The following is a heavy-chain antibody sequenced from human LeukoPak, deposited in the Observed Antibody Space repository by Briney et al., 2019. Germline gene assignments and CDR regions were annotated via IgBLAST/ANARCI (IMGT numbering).Heavy chain of an antibody. V-gene: IGHV4-34*01. D-gene: IGHD6-13*01. CDR2: INHSGST. Sequence: SETLSLTCAVYGGSFSGYYWSWIRQPPGKGLEWIGEINHSGSTNYNPSLKSRLTISVDTSKNQFSLKLSSVTAADTAVYYCASQQQLVLLDWFDPWGQGTLVTVSS. J-gene: IGHJ5*02. CDR1: GGSFSGYY. CDR3: ASQQQLVLLDWFDP.